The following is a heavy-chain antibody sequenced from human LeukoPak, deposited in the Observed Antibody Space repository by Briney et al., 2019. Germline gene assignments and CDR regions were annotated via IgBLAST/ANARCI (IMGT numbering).Heavy chain of an antibody. V-gene: IGHV3-7*02. J-gene: IGHJ4*02. Sequence: SGGSLRLSCAVSGFPFSASWMSWVRQAPGKGLEWVANIKPDGTEKYYVDSVKGRFTISRDNAGNSLSLQMNSLRAEDTAVHYCATHRGWRFDYWGQGTLVTVSS. D-gene: IGHD6-19*01. CDR3: ATHRGWRFDY. CDR2: IKPDGTEK. CDR1: GFPFSASW.